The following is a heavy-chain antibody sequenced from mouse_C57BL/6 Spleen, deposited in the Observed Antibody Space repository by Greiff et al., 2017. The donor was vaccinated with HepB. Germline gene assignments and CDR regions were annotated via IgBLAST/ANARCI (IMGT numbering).Heavy chain of an antibody. D-gene: IGHD1-1*01. J-gene: IGHJ2*01. V-gene: IGHV1-53*01. Sequence: VQLQQPGTELVKPGASVKLSCKASGYTFTSYWMHWVKQRPGQGLEWIGNINPSYGGTNYNEKFKSKATLTVDKSSSTAYVQLSSLTSEDSAVYYCANTAVVAHYFDYWGQGTTLTVSS. CDR1: GYTFTSYW. CDR3: ANTAVVAHYFDY. CDR2: INPSYGGT.